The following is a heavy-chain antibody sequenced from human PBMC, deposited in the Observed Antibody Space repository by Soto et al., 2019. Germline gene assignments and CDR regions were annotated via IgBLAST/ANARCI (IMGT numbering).Heavy chain of an antibody. CDR3: VKESPLSGNYQDLDY. D-gene: IGHD1-26*01. Sequence: EVQLLESGGGLVQPGGSLRLSCTASGFTFSDFAMTWVRQAPGKGLEWVAALNHGGGGARYYADSVKGRITISRDNSKNPLHLQMDSLRAEDTAMYFCVKESPLSGNYQDLDYWGQGTLVAVSS. V-gene: IGHV3-23*01. J-gene: IGHJ4*02. CDR2: LNHGGGGAR. CDR1: GFTFSDFA.